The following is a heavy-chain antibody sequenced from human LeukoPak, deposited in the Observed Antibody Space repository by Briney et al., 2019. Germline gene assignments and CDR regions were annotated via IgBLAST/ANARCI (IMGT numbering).Heavy chain of an antibody. CDR2: MNPNSGNT. Sequence: ASVEVSCKASGYTFTSYDINWVRQATGQGLEWMGWMNPNSGNTGYAQKFQGRVTMTRNTSISTAYMELSSLRSEDTAVYYCARSSNDILTGYSIDYWGQGTLVTVSS. V-gene: IGHV1-8*01. CDR1: GYTFTSYD. D-gene: IGHD3-9*01. J-gene: IGHJ4*02. CDR3: ARSSNDILTGYSIDY.